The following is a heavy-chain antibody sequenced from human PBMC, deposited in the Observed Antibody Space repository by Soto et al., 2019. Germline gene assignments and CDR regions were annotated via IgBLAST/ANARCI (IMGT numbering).Heavy chain of an antibody. D-gene: IGHD6-13*01. CDR3: ARDQSVYSSSWERFDY. CDR2: INAGNGNT. CDR1: GYTFTSYA. Sequence: ASVKVSCKASGYTFTSYAMHWVRQAPGQRLEWMGWINAGNGNTKYSQKFQGRVTITRDTSASTAYMELSSLRSEDTAVYYCARDQSVYSSSWERFDYWGQGTLVTVSS. V-gene: IGHV1-3*01. J-gene: IGHJ4*02.